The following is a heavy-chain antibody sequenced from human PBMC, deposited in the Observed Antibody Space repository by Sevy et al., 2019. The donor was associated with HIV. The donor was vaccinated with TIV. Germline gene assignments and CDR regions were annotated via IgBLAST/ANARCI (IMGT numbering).Heavy chain of an antibody. J-gene: IGHJ4*02. D-gene: IGHD3-22*01. CDR2: IYTSGST. CDR1: GGSISSYY. CDR3: ASLRGSSGYYY. Sequence: SETSLTCTVSGGSISSYYWSWIRQPAGKGLEWIGRIYTSGSTNYNPSLKSRVTMSVDTSKNQFSLKLSSVTAADTAVYYCASLRGSSGYYYWGQGTLVTVSS. V-gene: IGHV4-4*07.